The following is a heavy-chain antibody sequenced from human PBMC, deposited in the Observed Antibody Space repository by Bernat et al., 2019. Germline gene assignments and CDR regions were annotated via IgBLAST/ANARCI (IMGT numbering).Heavy chain of an antibody. Sequence: QVQLVESGGCVVQAGRSLRLSCAASGYTFSKSGMHWVRQAPGKGLDWVAVIWGDGSKKLYADSVKGRFRISKDDSKNTLYLQMNSLTAEDTAVYYCAKGTSGAGDFDYWGQGALVTVSS. J-gene: IGHJ4*02. CDR1: GYTFSKSG. D-gene: IGHD3-3*02. CDR3: AKGTSGAGDFDY. CDR2: IWGDGSKK. V-gene: IGHV3-33*06.